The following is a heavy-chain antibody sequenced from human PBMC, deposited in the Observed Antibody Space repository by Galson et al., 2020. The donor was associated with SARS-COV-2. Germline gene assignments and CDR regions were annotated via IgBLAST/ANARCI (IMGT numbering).Heavy chain of an antibody. D-gene: IGHD3-22*01. Sequence: SCAASGFTFSSYAMHWVRQAPGKGLEWVAVISYDGSNKYYADSVKGRFTISRDNSKNTLYLQMNSLRAEDTAVYYCAREDYYDSSGSFDYWGQGTLVTVSS. CDR1: GFTFSSYA. V-gene: IGHV3-30*01. CDR3: AREDYYDSSGSFDY. J-gene: IGHJ4*02. CDR2: ISYDGSNK.